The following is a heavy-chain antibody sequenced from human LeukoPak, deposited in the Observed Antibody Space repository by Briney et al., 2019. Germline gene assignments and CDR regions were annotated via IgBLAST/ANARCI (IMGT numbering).Heavy chain of an antibody. D-gene: IGHD5-12*01. V-gene: IGHV4-59*01. Sequence: SETLSLTCTVSGVSISSYYWSWIRQPPGKGLEWIGYIYYSGSTNYNPSLKSRVTISVDTSKNQFSLKLSSGTAADTAVYYCGRDGGKKIVAKTNPHYYYYYRMDVWGQGATVTVSS. CDR1: GVSISSYY. CDR3: GRDGGKKIVAKTNPHYYYYYRMDV. J-gene: IGHJ6*02. CDR2: IYYSGST.